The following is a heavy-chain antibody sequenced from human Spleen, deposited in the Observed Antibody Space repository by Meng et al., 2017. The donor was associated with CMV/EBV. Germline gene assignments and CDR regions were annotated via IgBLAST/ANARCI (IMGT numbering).Heavy chain of an antibody. D-gene: IGHD3-16*01. J-gene: IGHJ4*02. CDR1: GYTFTSYA. V-gene: IGHV7-4-1*02. CDR3: ARELWGTVY. Sequence: QVRLLQSGPELRRPGASVKVSCEASGYTFTSYAMNWVRQAPGQGLEWMGWINTNTGNPTYAQGFTGRFVFSLDTSVSTAYLQISSLKAEDTAVYYCARELWGTVYWGQGTLVTVSS. CDR2: INTNTGNP.